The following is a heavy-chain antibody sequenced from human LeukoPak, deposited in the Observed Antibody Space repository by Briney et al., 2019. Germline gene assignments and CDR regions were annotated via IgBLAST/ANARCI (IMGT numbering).Heavy chain of an antibody. CDR3: ARNVAYDSSGFDP. CDR1: GGSISSSSYY. J-gene: IGHJ5*02. D-gene: IGHD3-22*01. V-gene: IGHV4-39*01. Sequence: SETLSLTCTVSGGSISSSSYYWGWIRQPPGKGLEWIGSIYYSGSTYYNPSLKSRVTISVDTSKNQFSLKLSSVTAADTAVYYCARNVAYDSSGFDPWGQGTLVTVSS. CDR2: IYYSGST.